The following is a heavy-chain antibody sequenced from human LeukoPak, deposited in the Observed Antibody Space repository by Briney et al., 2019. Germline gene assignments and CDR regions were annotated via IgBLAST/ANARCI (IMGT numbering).Heavy chain of an antibody. D-gene: IGHD4-17*01. CDR2: IWSDGDNR. J-gene: IGHJ4*02. V-gene: IGHV3-30*02. CDR1: GFTSRNYG. CDR3: AKDNYDYGDYDGGDY. Sequence: GGSLRLSCAASGFTSRNYGMHWVRQATGKGLEWVSFIWSDGDNRFYADSVKGRFTISRDNSRDTLHLQMNSLRAEDTAVYYCAKDNYDYGDYDGGDYWGQGTLVTVSS.